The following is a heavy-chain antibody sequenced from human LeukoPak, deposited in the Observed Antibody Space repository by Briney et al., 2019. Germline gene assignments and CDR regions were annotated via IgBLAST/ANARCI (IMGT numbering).Heavy chain of an antibody. Sequence: SETLSLTCTVSGDSISNSDNYWGWIRQPPGKGLEWIGSFYYSRNTYYNPSLKSRVTISVDTSKNQLSLTLTSVSAADTAVYYCARHPHYYYDNSARWGQGTLVTVSS. V-gene: IGHV4-39*01. D-gene: IGHD3-22*01. J-gene: IGHJ4*02. CDR3: ARHPHYYYDNSAR. CDR2: FYYSRNT. CDR1: GDSISNSDNY.